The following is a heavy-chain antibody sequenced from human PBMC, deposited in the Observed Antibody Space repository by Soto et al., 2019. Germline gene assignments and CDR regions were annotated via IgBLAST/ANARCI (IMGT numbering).Heavy chain of an antibody. J-gene: IGHJ6*02. Sequence: GGSLRLSCAASGFTLSSYGMHWVRQAPGKGLEWVAVISYDGSNKYYADSVKGRFTISRDNSKNTLYLQMNSLRAEDTAVYYCAKIDGYSSSWYSPGLYYYYGMDVWGQGTTVTVSS. D-gene: IGHD6-13*01. CDR2: ISYDGSNK. CDR3: AKIDGYSSSWYSPGLYYYYGMDV. CDR1: GFTLSSYG. V-gene: IGHV3-30*18.